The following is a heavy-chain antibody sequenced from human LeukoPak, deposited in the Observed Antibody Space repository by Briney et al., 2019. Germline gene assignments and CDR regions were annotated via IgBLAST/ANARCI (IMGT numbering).Heavy chain of an antibody. CDR2: IWYDGSNE. J-gene: IGHJ4*02. D-gene: IGHD1-26*01. Sequence: GRSLRLSCAASGFTFSSYGMHWVRQAPGTGLEWVAVIWYDGSNEYYAASVKGRFTISRDNSQNTLYLQMNSLRVEDTAVYYCAKDTGLVGATRYYFDYWGQGTLVTVSS. CDR1: GFTFSSYG. CDR3: AKDTGLVGATRYYFDY. V-gene: IGHV3-33*06.